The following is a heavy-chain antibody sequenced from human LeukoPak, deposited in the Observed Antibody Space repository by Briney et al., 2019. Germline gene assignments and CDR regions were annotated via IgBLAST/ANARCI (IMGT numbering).Heavy chain of an antibody. CDR3: ARDLIGPYYFDY. V-gene: IGHV4-61*02. Sequence: SQTLSLTCTVSGGSISSGSYYWSWIRQPAGKGLEWIGRIYTSGSTNYNPSLKSRVTISVDTSKNPFSLKLSSVTAADTAVYYCARDLIGPYYFDYWGQGTLVTVSS. CDR1: GGSISSGSYY. CDR2: IYTSGST. J-gene: IGHJ4*02.